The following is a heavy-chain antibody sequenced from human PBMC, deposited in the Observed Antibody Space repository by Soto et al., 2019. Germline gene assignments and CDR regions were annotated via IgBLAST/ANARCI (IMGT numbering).Heavy chain of an antibody. CDR3: ARGAYSAYYYGMDV. CDR2: IYYSGGT. D-gene: IGHD4-4*01. V-gene: IGHV4-31*03. Sequence: SETLSLTCTVSGGSISSGGYYWSWIRQHPGKGLEWIGYIYYSGGTYYNPSLKSRVTISVDTSKNQFSLKLSSVTAADTAVYYCARGAYSAYYYGMDVWGQGTTVTVSS. CDR1: GGSISSGGYY. J-gene: IGHJ6*02.